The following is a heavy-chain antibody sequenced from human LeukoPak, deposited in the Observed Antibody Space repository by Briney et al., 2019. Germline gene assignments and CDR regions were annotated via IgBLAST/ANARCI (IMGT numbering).Heavy chain of an antibody. V-gene: IGHV3-23*01. CDR3: ARDSGSYLQPTDY. CDR2: ISANGAST. Sequence: PGGSLRLSCVASGFTLSSYAMSWVRQAPGKGLEWVSAISANGASTYYADSVRGRFTISRDNSRSTLYLQMDSLRGDDTAVYHCARDSGSYLQPTDYWGQGTLVTVSS. D-gene: IGHD1-26*01. J-gene: IGHJ4*02. CDR1: GFTLSSYA.